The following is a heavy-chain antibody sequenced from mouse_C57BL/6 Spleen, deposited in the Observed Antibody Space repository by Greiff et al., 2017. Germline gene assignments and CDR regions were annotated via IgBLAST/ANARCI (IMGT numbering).Heavy chain of an antibody. Sequence: DVKLVESGGGLVKPGGSLKLSCAASGFTFSSYAMSWVRQTPEKRLEWVATISDGGSYTYYPDNVKGRFTISRDNAKNNLYLQMSHLKSEDTAMYYCARPQLGRGGYFDVWGTGTTVTVSS. D-gene: IGHD4-1*02. CDR3: ARPQLGRGGYFDV. CDR1: GFTFSSYA. CDR2: ISDGGSYT. V-gene: IGHV5-4*03. J-gene: IGHJ1*03.